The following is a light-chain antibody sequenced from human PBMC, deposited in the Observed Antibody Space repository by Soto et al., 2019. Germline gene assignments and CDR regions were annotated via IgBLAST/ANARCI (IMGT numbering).Light chain of an antibody. CDR2: DVS. Sequence: QSALTQPASVSGSPGQSITFSCTGTSSDVGGYNYVSWYQQHPGKAPKLMIYDVSNRPSGVSNRFSGSKSGNTASLTISGLQAEDEADYYCSSYTSSSTPVVFGGGTKVTVL. CDR1: SSDVGGYNY. CDR3: SSYTSSSTPVV. V-gene: IGLV2-14*01. J-gene: IGLJ2*01.